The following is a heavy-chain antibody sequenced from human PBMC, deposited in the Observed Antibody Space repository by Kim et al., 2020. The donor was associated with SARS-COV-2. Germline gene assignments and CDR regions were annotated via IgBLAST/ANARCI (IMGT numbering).Heavy chain of an antibody. J-gene: IGHJ4*02. CDR3: VKDGGVRYGSGSYYPLGDY. CDR2: ISSNGGST. D-gene: IGHD3-10*01. Sequence: GGSLRLSCSASGFTFSSYAMHWVRQAPGKGLEYVSAISSNGGSTYYADSVKGRFTISRDNSKNTLYLQMSSLRAEDTAVYYCVKDGGVRYGSGSYYPLGDYWGQGTLVTVSS. CDR1: GFTFSSYA. V-gene: IGHV3-64D*06.